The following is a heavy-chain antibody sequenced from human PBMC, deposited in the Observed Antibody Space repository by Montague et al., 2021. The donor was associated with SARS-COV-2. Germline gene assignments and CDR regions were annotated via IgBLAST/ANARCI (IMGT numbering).Heavy chain of an antibody. V-gene: IGHV3-33*01. CDR2: MWYDGSKE. Sequence: YRRLSCAASGFPFSSHGMHWVRQAPGKGLEWVAVMWYDGSKENYSDSVKGRFTISRDNSEHMLYLQLNSLRAEDTAVYYCARDTYSSTSGTLDFWGRGTLVTVSS. J-gene: IGHJ4*02. D-gene: IGHD6-13*01. CDR3: ARDTYSSTSGTLDF. CDR1: GFPFSSHG.